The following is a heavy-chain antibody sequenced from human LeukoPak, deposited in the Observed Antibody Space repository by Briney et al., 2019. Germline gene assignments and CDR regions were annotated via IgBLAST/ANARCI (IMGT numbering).Heavy chain of an antibody. D-gene: IGHD3-10*01. CDR1: GYSISSGYY. J-gene: IGHJ5*02. CDR3: ARVITMVRGVISPWFDP. CDR2: IYHSGST. V-gene: IGHV4-38-2*02. Sequence: PSETLSLTCTVSGYSISSGYYWGWIRQPPGKGLEWIGSIYHSGSTYYNPSLKSRVTMSVDTSKNQFSLKLSSVTAADTAVYYCARVITMVRGVISPWFDPWGQGTLVTVSS.